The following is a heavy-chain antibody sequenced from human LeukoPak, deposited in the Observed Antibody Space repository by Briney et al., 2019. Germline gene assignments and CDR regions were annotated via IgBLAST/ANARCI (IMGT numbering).Heavy chain of an antibody. Sequence: SETLSLTCTVSGGSISSSSYYWGWIRQPPGKGLEWIGSIYYSGSTYYNPSLKSRVTISVDTSKNQFSLKLSSVTAADTAVYYCARHQVERRFYWGQGTLVTVSS. D-gene: IGHD1-1*01. CDR3: ARHQVERRFY. CDR1: GGSISSSSYY. J-gene: IGHJ4*02. CDR2: IYYSGST. V-gene: IGHV4-39*01.